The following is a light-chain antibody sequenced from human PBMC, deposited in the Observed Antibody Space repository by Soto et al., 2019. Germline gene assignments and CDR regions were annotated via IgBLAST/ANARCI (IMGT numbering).Light chain of an antibody. Sequence: DIQVNQAPSTLYASVGDRVTITCRASQSISSWLAWYQQKPGKAPKLLLYDVSSLESGVPSRFSGSGSGTEFILTINGLQPDDFATYFCPQFKSGTWRFAQGTKEDI. CDR3: PQFKSGTWR. CDR1: QSISSW. V-gene: IGKV1-5*01. CDR2: DVS. J-gene: IGKJ1*01.